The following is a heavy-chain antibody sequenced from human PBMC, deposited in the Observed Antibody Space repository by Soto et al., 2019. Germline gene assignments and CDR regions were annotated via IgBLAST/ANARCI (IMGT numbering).Heavy chain of an antibody. V-gene: IGHV1-8*01. D-gene: IGHD2-2*01. CDR3: ARGPIVLLPGTMYQYCSYGMAV. Sequence: QVQLVQSGAEVKKPGASVKVSCKASGYTFTSYDINWVRQATGQGLEWMGWMNPNSGNTGYAQKFQGRVTMTKNTSRSTAYMELSSLRSEDTAVYYCARGPIVLLPGTMYQYCSYGMAVWGQGTTVTVSS. CDR1: GYTFTSYD. J-gene: IGHJ6*01. CDR2: MNPNSGNT.